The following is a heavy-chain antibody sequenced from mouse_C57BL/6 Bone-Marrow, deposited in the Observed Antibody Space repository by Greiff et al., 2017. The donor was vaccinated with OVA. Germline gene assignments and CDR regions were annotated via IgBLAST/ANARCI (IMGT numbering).Heavy chain of an antibody. CDR1: GYSITSGYY. V-gene: IGHV3-6*01. D-gene: IGHD1-1*01. CDR3: ARDEGGSSSFYAMDY. J-gene: IGHJ4*01. Sequence: EVHLVESGPGLVKPSQSLSLTCSVTGYSITSGYYWNWIRQFPGNKLEWMGYISYDGSNNYNPSLKNRISITRDTSKNQFFLKLNSVTTEDTATYYCARDEGGSSSFYAMDYWGQGTSVTVSS. CDR2: ISYDGSN.